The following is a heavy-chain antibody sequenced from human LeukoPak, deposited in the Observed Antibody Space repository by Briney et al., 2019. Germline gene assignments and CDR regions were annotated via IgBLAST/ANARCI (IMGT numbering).Heavy chain of an antibody. J-gene: IGHJ4*02. CDR3: ARQADSSGYGYIDY. CDR1: GGSISSYY. V-gene: IGHV4-59*08. D-gene: IGHD3-22*01. CDR2: IYYSGRT. Sequence: KPSETLSLTCTVSGGSISSYYWSWIRQPPGKGLEWIGYIYYSGRTNYNASLKSRVTISVDTSKNQFSLKLNSVTAADTAVYYCARQADSSGYGYIDYWGQGTLVTVSS.